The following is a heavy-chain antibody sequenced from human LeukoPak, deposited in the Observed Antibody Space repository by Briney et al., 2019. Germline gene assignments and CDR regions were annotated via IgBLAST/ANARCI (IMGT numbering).Heavy chain of an antibody. D-gene: IGHD1-26*01. Sequence: GGSLRLSCAASGLTFSSYAMSWVRQAPGKWLEWVSAISGSGGSTYYADSVKGRFTISRDNSKNTLYLQMNSLRAEDTAVYYCANTTTPNSGSYYNWFDPWGQGTLVTVSS. CDR3: ANTTTPNSGSYYNWFDP. CDR1: GLTFSSYA. CDR2: ISGSGGST. V-gene: IGHV3-23*01. J-gene: IGHJ5*02.